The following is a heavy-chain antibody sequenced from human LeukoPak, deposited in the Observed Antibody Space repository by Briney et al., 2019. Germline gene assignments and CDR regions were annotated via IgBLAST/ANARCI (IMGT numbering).Heavy chain of an antibody. Sequence: PSETLSLTCTVSGGSISSYYWSWIRQPPGKGLEWIGYIYYSGSTNYNPSLKSRVTISVDTSKNQFSLKLSSVTAADTAVYYCARILTIFGVVTYYMDAWGKGTTVTVSS. CDR2: IYYSGST. J-gene: IGHJ6*03. V-gene: IGHV4-59*08. CDR3: ARILTIFGVVTYYMDA. CDR1: GGSISSYY. D-gene: IGHD3-3*01.